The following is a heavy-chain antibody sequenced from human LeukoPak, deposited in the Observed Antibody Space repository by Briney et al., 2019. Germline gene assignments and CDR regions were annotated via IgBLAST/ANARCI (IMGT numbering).Heavy chain of an antibody. CDR3: ARVTQGTVDY. Sequence: SETLSLTCTVSGGSISSYYWGWIRQPPGKGLEWLGYIYYIGSTNYNSSLKSRVTISVDTSKNQFSLKLSSVTAADTAVYCCARVTQGTVDYWGQGTLVTVSS. J-gene: IGHJ4*02. CDR2: IYYIGST. CDR1: GGSISSYY. V-gene: IGHV4-59*01. D-gene: IGHD2-15*01.